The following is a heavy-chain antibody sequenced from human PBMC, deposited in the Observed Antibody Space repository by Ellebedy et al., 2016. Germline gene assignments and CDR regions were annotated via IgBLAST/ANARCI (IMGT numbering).Heavy chain of an antibody. CDR3: ARDGPKRGYSSHY. CDR2: ISYDGSNK. V-gene: IGHV3-30-3*01. CDR1: GFTFSSYA. D-gene: IGHD5-18*01. Sequence: GGSLRLSCAASGFTFSSYAMHWVRQAPGKGLEWVAVISYDGSNKYYADSVKGRFTISRDNSKNTLYLQMNSLRAEDTAVYYCARDGPKRGYSSHYWGQGTLVTVSS. J-gene: IGHJ4*02.